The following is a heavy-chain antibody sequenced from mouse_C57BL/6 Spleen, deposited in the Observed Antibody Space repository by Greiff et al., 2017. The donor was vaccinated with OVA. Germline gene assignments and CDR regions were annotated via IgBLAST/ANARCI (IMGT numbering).Heavy chain of an antibody. D-gene: IGHD1-1*02. Sequence: EVKLQESGPELVKPGASVKISCKASGYSFTGYYMNWVKQSPEKSLEWIGEINPSTGGTTYNQKFKAKATLTVDKSSSTAYMQLKSLTSEDSAVYYCARWWGDYWGQGTTLTVSS. V-gene: IGHV1-42*01. J-gene: IGHJ2*01. CDR3: ARWWGDY. CDR2: INPSTGGT. CDR1: GYSFTGYY.